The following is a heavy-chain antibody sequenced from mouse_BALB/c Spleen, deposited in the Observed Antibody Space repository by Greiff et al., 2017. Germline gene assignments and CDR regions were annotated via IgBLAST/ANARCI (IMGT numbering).Heavy chain of an antibody. CDR3: ARGGVFAMDY. V-gene: IGHV5-4*02. Sequence: EVHLVESGGGLVQPGGSLKLSCAASGFTFSDYYMYWVRQTPEKRLEWVATISDGGSYTYYPDSVKGRFTISRDNAKNNLYLQMSSLKSEDTAMYYCARGGVFAMDYWGQGTSVTVSS. CDR2: ISDGGSYT. J-gene: IGHJ4*01. CDR1: GFTFSDYY.